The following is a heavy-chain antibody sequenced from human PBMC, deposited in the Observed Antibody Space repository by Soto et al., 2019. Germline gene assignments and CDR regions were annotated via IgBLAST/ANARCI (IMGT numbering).Heavy chain of an antibody. CDR1: GGSISGYY. Sequence: SETLSLTCSVSGGSISGYYWTWIRQPAGKGLEWIGRIHTSGSTNYNPSLKSRVTMSVDTSKKQFSLKVSSVTAADTAVYYCARANDITPSEWGQGTLVTVPQ. V-gene: IGHV4-4*07. CDR2: IHTSGST. J-gene: IGHJ4*02. CDR3: ARANDITPSE.